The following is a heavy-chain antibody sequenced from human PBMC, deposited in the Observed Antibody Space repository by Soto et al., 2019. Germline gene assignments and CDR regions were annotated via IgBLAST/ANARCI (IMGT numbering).Heavy chain of an antibody. D-gene: IGHD2-21*01. Sequence: SETLSLTCTISGGSISNYYWSWIRQPPGKGLEWIGYIYNSGSTNYNPSLRSRVTISVDTSKNQFSLNLNSVAAADTAVYYCARTEFRPLNWFDPWGQGTLVTVSS. CDR3: ARTEFRPLNWFDP. J-gene: IGHJ5*02. CDR2: IYNSGST. V-gene: IGHV4-59*01. CDR1: GGSISNYY.